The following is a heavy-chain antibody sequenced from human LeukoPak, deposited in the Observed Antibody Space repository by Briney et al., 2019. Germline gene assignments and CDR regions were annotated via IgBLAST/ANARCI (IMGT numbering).Heavy chain of an antibody. V-gene: IGHV1-2*02. D-gene: IGHD6-19*01. J-gene: IGHJ6*02. CDR1: GYTFTGYY. CDR2: INPNSGGT. CDR3: ARDRDSSGPYYYYGMDV. Sequence: ASVKVSCKASGYTFTGYYMHWVRQAAGQGLEWMGWINPNSGGTNYAQKFQGRVTMTRDTSTSTVYMELSSLRSEDTAVYYCARDRDSSGPYYYYGMDVWGQGTTVTVSS.